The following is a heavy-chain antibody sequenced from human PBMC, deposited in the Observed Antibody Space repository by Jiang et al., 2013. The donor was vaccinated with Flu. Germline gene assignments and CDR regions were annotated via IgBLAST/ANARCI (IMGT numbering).Heavy chain of an antibody. CDR1: GGSFSGYY. CDR3: ARGALAAAGTQGWFDP. D-gene: IGHD6-13*01. CDR2: INHSGST. V-gene: IGHV4-34*01. Sequence: LLKPSETLSLTCAVYGGSFSGYYWSWIRQPPGKGLEWIGEINHSGSTNYNPSLKSRVTISVDTSKNQFSLKLSSVTAADTAVYYCARGALAAAGTQGWFDPWGQGTLVTVSS. J-gene: IGHJ5*02.